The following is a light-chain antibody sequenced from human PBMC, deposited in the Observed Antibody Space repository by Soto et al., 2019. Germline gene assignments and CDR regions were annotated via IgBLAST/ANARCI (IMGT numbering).Light chain of an antibody. CDR3: MQPIHFPLFT. CDR1: QSLLHSDGKTY. Sequence: DIVMTQSPLSLSVTPGQPASISCKSSQSLLHSDGKTYLYWFLQKPGQPPHLLIYEVSNRFSGVTDRCNSSGSETEFTLISSRVEAADVGLYYCMQPIHFPLFTFGPGTKVDIK. CDR2: EVS. J-gene: IGKJ3*01. V-gene: IGKV2D-29*01.